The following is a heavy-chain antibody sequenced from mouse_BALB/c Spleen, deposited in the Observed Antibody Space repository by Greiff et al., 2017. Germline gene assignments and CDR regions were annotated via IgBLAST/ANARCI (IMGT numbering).Heavy chain of an antibody. CDR3: ARGGGNYGFAY. J-gene: IGHJ3*01. Sequence: QVQLKESGAELARPGASVRMSCKASGYTFTSYTMHWVKQRPGQGLEWIGYINPSSGYTNYNQKFKDKATLTADKSSSTAYMQLSSLTSEDSAVYYCARGGGNYGFAYWGQGTLVTVSA. D-gene: IGHD2-1*01. CDR2: INPSSGYT. V-gene: IGHV1-4*01. CDR1: GYTFTSYT.